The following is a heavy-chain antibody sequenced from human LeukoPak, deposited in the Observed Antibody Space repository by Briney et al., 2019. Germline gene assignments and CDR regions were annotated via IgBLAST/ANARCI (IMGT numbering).Heavy chain of an antibody. CDR3: ARNGDYVYYDMDV. J-gene: IGHJ6*02. CDR2: ISSSSSYI. Sequence: RGSLRLSCAASGFTFSSYSMNWVRQAPGKGLEWVSSISSSSSYIYYADSVKGRFTISRDNAKNSLYLQMNSLRAEDTAVYYCARNGDYVYYDMDVWGQGTTVTVSS. V-gene: IGHV3-21*01. D-gene: IGHD4-17*01. CDR1: GFTFSSYS.